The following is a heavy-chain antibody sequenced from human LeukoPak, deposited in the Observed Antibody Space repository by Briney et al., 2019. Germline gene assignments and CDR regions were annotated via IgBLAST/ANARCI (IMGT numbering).Heavy chain of an antibody. CDR1: GGSISSYY. CDR2: IYYSGST. V-gene: IGHV4-59*01. CDR3: AREYYVILTGRNGFDY. Sequence: SETLSLTCTVSGGSISSYYWSWIRQPPGKGLEWIGYIYYSGSTNYNPSLKSRVTISVDTSKNQFSLKLSSVTAADTAVYYCAREYYVILTGRNGFDYWGQGTLVTVSS. J-gene: IGHJ4*02. D-gene: IGHD3-9*01.